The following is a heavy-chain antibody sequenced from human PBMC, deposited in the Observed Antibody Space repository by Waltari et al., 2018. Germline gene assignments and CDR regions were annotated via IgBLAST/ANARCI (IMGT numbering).Heavy chain of an antibody. Sequence: QLQLQESGPGLVKPSETLSLTCPVPGGSIRSSSYYWAWIRQPPGKGLEWMGSIYYSGSTYYNPSLKSRVTISVDTSKNQFSLKLSSVTAADTAVYYCARHVGGYGDYYFDYWGQGTLVTVSS. J-gene: IGHJ4*02. CDR2: IYYSGST. CDR1: GGSIRSSSYY. V-gene: IGHV4-39*01. D-gene: IGHD4-17*01. CDR3: ARHVGGYGDYYFDY.